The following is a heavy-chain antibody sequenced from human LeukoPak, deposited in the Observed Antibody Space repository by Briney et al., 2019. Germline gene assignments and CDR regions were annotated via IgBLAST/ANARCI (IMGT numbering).Heavy chain of an antibody. CDR1: RFTFSSYG. D-gene: IGHD3-3*01. V-gene: IGHV3-33*06. Sequence: GGSLRLSCAASRFTFSSYGMHWVRQAPGKGLEWVAVIWYDGRNKYYGDSVKGRFTISRDNSKNTLYLQMNSLRAEDTAVYYCAKGGSITIFGVAQSAFDIWGQGTMVTVSS. J-gene: IGHJ3*02. CDR3: AKGGSITIFGVAQSAFDI. CDR2: IWYDGRNK.